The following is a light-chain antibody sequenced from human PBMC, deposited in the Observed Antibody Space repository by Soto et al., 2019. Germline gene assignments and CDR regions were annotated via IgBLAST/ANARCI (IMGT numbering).Light chain of an antibody. CDR3: LQLNSYPRT. CDR2: AAS. J-gene: IGKJ2*01. V-gene: IGKV1-9*01. Sequence: IQLTQSPSSLSASVGDRVTITCRASQGISSYLAWYQQKPGKAPKLLIYAASTLQSGVPSRFSGSGSGTDFTLTISSLQPEDSATYYCLQLNSYPRTFGQGTKLEIK. CDR1: QGISSY.